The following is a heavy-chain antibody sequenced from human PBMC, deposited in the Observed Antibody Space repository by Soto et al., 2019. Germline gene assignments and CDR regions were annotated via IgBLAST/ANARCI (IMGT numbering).Heavy chain of an antibody. CDR2: INPNSGGT. J-gene: IGHJ5*02. Sequence: VASVKVSCKASGYTFTGYYMHWVRQAPGQGLEWMGWINPNSGGTNYAQKFQGRVTMTRDTSISTAYMELSSLRSEDTAVYYCADGSLEGWFDPWGQGTLVTVSS. CDR1: GYTFTGYY. CDR3: ADGSLEGWFDP. V-gene: IGHV1-2*02. D-gene: IGHD3-10*01.